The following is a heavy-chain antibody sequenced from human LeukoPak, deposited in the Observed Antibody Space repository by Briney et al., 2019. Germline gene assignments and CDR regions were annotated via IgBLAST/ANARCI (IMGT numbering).Heavy chain of an antibody. CDR1: GFTFSRYG. Sequence: GGSLRLSCAASGFTFSRYGMHWVRQTPGKGLEWVAVISYDASNKYYADSVKGRFTISRDNSKNTLYLQMNSLRAEDTTVYYCAKSHGYSYGFDYWGQGTLVTVSS. CDR2: ISYDASNK. D-gene: IGHD5-18*01. J-gene: IGHJ4*02. V-gene: IGHV3-30*18. CDR3: AKSHGYSYGFDY.